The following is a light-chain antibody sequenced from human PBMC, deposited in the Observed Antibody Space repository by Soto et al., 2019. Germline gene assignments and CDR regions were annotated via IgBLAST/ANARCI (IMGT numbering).Light chain of an antibody. V-gene: IGKV1-39*01. CDR2: AAS. J-gene: IGKJ1*01. CDR3: QQSYSTHPT. CDR1: QSISSY. Sequence: DIQMTQSPSSLSASVGDRVTITCRASQSISSYLNWYQQKPGKAPKLLIYAASSLQSGVPSRFSDSESGTDFTLTISSLQPEDFATYSCQQSYSTHPTFGQGTKVEIK.